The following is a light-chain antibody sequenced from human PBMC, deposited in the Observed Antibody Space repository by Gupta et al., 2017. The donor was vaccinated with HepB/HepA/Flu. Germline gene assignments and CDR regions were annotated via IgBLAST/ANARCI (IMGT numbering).Light chain of an antibody. CDR1: QSMSYY. CDR2: DAS. V-gene: IGKV3-11*01. Sequence: ILFTQSPATLSLSPGERATLSCRASQSMSYYLAWYQQKPGQAPRLLIYDASNRASGIPARFSGSGSGTDFTLTIRSLEPEDFAVYYCQQRSNCPWAFGHGTKVDIK. J-gene: IGKJ3*01. CDR3: QQRSNCPWA.